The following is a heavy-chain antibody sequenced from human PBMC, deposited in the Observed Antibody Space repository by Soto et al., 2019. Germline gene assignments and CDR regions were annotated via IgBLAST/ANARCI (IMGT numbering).Heavy chain of an antibody. Sequence: LLVESGGGVVQPGRSLRLSCAASGFTFSNYALHWVRQPPGKGLEWMAVISFDGAYTYYADSVKGRLTISRDNSKSTLYVEMHNLRVEDTAVYYCAARACGGNRCKTVAAFDFWGQGTTVTVSS. CDR1: GFTFSNYA. CDR2: ISFDGAYT. CDR3: AARACGGNRCKTVAAFDF. V-gene: IGHV3-30-3*01. D-gene: IGHD2-21*01. J-gene: IGHJ3*01.